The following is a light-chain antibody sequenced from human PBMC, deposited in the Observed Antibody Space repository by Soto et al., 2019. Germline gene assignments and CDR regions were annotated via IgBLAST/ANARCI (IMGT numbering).Light chain of an antibody. J-gene: IGLJ1*01. CDR3: TSYTSSTPVYV. CDR2: DVS. CDR1: RTDVADGYDY. Sequence: QSALTQPASVSGSPGQSIAISCTGVRTDVADGYDYVSWYQQHPGQAPQLIIYDVSNRPSGVSDRFSGSKSGNTASLTISGLQAEDEAEDYCTSYTSSTPVYVFGTGTKLTVL. V-gene: IGLV2-14*03.